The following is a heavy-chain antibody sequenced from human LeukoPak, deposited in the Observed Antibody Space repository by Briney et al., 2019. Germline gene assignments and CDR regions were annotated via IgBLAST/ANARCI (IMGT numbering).Heavy chain of an antibody. CDR1: GGSISRADYY. CDR3: ARVPPPRGSGSYYLGELDY. D-gene: IGHD3-10*01. V-gene: IGHV4-30-4*01. Sequence: PSQTLSLPCTVSGGSISRADYYWSWIRQPPGKGLEWLGYISYSGDSYYNPSLKSRLTISIDTSKNQFSLKLSSVTAADTAVYYCARVPPPRGSGSYYLGELDYWGQGTLVTVSS. J-gene: IGHJ4*02. CDR2: ISYSGDS.